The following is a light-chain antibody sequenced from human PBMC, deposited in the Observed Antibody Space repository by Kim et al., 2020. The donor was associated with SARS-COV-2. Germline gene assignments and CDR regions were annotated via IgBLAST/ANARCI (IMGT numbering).Light chain of an antibody. CDR3: AAWDDSLKGSV. J-gene: IGLJ3*02. Sequence: GQRVTISCSGSISNIGSNVENWYQQLPGTAPKLLMYSNDYRPSGVPDRFSGSKSGTSASLAISGLQSEDEADYYCAAWDDSLKGSVFGGGTQLTVL. CDR2: SND. CDR1: ISNIGSNV. V-gene: IGLV1-44*01.